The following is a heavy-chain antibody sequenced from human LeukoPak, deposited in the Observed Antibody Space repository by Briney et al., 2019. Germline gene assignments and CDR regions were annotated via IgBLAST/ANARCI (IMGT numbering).Heavy chain of an antibody. Sequence: PSETLSLTCAVYGGSFSGYHWSWIRQPPGKGLEWIGEINHSGSTNYNPSLKSRVTMSVDTSKNQFSLKLSSVTAADTAVYYCARGLYYYDSSGYYYAGGHFDYWGQGTLVTVSS. CDR3: ARGLYYYDSSGYYYAGGHFDY. CDR2: INHSGST. CDR1: GGSFSGYH. J-gene: IGHJ4*02. V-gene: IGHV4-34*01. D-gene: IGHD3-22*01.